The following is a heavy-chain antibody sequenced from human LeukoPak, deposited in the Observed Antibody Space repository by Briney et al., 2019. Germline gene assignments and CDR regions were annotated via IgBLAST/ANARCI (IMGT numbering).Heavy chain of an antibody. CDR1: GFTFSSYA. CDR2: ISGSGGDT. D-gene: IGHD3-10*01. J-gene: IGHJ4*02. V-gene: IGHV3-23*01. Sequence: PGGSLRLSCAASGFTFSSYAMSWARQAPGKGLEWVSVISGSGGDTNYADSVKGRFTISRDNSKNTLYLQMNTLRAEDTAVYYCAKPREGSGSYYKSFFDSWGQGTLVTVSS. CDR3: AKPREGSGSYYKSFFDS.